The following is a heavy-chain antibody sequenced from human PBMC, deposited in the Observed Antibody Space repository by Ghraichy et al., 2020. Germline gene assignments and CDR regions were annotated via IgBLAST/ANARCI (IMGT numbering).Heavy chain of an antibody. V-gene: IGHV4-34*01. CDR2: INHSGST. Sequence: SETLSLTCAVYGGSFSGYYWSWIRQPPGKGLEWIGEINHSGSTNYNPSLKSRVTISVDTSKNQFSLKLSSVTAADTAVYYCARGPGDSSGYYFYYYGMDVWGQGTTVTVSS. J-gene: IGHJ6*02. CDR3: ARGPGDSSGYYFYYYGMDV. CDR1: GGSFSGYY. D-gene: IGHD3-22*01.